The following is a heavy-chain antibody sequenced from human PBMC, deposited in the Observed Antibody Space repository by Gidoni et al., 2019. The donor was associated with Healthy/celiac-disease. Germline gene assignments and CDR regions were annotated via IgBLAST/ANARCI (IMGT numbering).Heavy chain of an antibody. CDR2: INSDGSST. V-gene: IGHV3-74*01. CDR1: GFTFISYW. Sequence: EVQLVESGGGLVQPGGSLRLPCAASGFTFISYWMHWVRQAPGKGLGWVSRINSDGSSTSYADSVKGRFTISRDNAKNTLYLQMNSLRAEDTAVYYCASFWFRGTVRDAFDIWGQGTMVTVSS. D-gene: IGHD3-10*01. CDR3: ASFWFRGTVRDAFDI. J-gene: IGHJ3*02.